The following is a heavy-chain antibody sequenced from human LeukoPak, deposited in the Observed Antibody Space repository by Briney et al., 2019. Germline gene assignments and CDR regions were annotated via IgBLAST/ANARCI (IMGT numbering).Heavy chain of an antibody. Sequence: SGGSLRLSCAASGFTVSSNYMNWVRQAPGKGLEWVSVIYNDGGTYYADSVKGRFTISRGNSKNTLYLQMNSLRAEDTAVYYCGTSRSRTSGFDYWGQGTLVTVSS. J-gene: IGHJ4*02. V-gene: IGHV3-53*01. CDR3: GTSRSRTSGFDY. D-gene: IGHD2-8*02. CDR1: GFTVSSNY. CDR2: IYNDGGT.